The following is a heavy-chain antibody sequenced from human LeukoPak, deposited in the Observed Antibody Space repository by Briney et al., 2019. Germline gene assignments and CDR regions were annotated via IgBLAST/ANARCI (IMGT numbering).Heavy chain of an antibody. D-gene: IGHD3-16*01. Sequence: PSETLSLTCGVYGGSLSGYYLNWIRQSPGKGLEWIGEIHPHGTTFYSPSLKSRVPISLDTSKNQFSLTLLSVTAADPAVYFCSRGPDLYKGGNYWGQGTLVIVSS. CDR2: IHPHGTT. V-gene: IGHV4-34*01. CDR1: GGSLSGYY. J-gene: IGHJ4*02. CDR3: SRGPDLYKGGNY.